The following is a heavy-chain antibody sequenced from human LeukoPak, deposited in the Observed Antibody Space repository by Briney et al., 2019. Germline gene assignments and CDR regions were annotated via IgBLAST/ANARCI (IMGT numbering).Heavy chain of an antibody. CDR3: ARVYTMVRGVTIPLDY. CDR1: GYTFTSYG. J-gene: IGHJ4*02. V-gene: IGHV1-18*04. CDR2: ISAYNGNT. D-gene: IGHD3-10*01. Sequence: ASVKVSCKASGYTFTSYGISWVRQAPGQGVEWMGLISAYNGNTNYAQKLQGRVTMTTDTSTSTAYMELRSLRSDDTAVYYCARVYTMVRGVTIPLDYWGQGTLVTVSS.